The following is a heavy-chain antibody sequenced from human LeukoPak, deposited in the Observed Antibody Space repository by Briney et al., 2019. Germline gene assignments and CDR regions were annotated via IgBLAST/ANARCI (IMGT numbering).Heavy chain of an antibody. CDR3: ARGPSGYHNT. CDR2: INSDGSTT. CDR1: GFTFSSYW. J-gene: IGHJ4*02. Sequence: GGSLRLSCVASGFTFSSYWMHWVRQAPGEGLVWVSRINSDGSTTTYADSVKGRFTISRDNAKNTLYLQMNSLRVEDTAVYYCARGPSGYHNTGGQGTLVTVSS. V-gene: IGHV3-74*01. D-gene: IGHD5-12*01.